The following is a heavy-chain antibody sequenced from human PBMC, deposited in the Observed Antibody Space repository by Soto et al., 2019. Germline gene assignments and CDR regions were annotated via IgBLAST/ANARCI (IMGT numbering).Heavy chain of an antibody. CDR1: GFTFSSYA. CDR2: ISGSGGST. J-gene: IGHJ4*02. Sequence: PGGSLRLSCAASGFTFSSYAMSWVRQAPGKGLEWVSAISGSGGSTYYADSVKGRFTISRDNSKNTLYLQMNSLRAEDTAVYYCAKNPQKPANYDFWSGYYTGPDWGQGTLVTVSS. CDR3: AKNPQKPANYDFWSGYYTGPD. D-gene: IGHD3-3*01. V-gene: IGHV3-23*01.